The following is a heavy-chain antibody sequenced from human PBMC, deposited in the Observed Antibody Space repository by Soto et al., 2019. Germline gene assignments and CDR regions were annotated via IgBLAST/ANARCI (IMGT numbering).Heavy chain of an antibody. CDR1: GLTFSSYA. Sequence: EVQLLESGGGLVQPGGSLRLSCAASGLTFSSYAMSWVRQAPGKGLEWVSAISGSSGSIYYADSVKGRFTISRDNSNNMLYLQMSSLRAEDTAVYYCAKHLFPVVRGLSLDYWGQGTLVTVSS. D-gene: IGHD3-10*01. V-gene: IGHV3-23*01. CDR2: ISGSSGSI. J-gene: IGHJ4*02. CDR3: AKHLFPVVRGLSLDY.